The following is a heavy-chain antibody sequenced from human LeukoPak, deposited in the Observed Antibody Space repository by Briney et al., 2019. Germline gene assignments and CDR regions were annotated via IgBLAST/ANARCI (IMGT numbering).Heavy chain of an antibody. D-gene: IGHD2-21*01. Sequence: PSETLSPTCTVSGGSISSGGYYWSWIRQHPGKGLEWIGYIYYSGSTYYNPSLKSRVTISVDTSKNQFSLKLSSVTAADTAVYYCAGGPGGDYFDYWGQGTLVTVSS. J-gene: IGHJ4*02. CDR2: IYYSGST. CDR1: GGSISSGGYY. CDR3: AGGPGGDYFDY. V-gene: IGHV4-31*03.